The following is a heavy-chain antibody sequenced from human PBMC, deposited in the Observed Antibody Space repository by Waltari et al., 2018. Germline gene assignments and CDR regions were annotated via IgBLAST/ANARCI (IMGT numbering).Heavy chain of an antibody. V-gene: IGHV3-21*01. D-gene: IGHD4-17*01. Sequence: INYNGNYKYYADSVTGRFTISRDSATNSLYLQMTNLRVEDTAVYYCAKGDTLTTRFFDPWGQGTLVTVSS. CDR2: INYNGNYK. J-gene: IGHJ5*02. CDR3: AKGDTLTTRFFDP.